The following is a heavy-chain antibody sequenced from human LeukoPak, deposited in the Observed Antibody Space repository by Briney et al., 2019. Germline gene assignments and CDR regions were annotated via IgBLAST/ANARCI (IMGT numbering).Heavy chain of an antibody. D-gene: IGHD3-10*01. CDR3: VRPNYQGSGSYFYYMDV. CDR2: IDWNSGSI. CDR1: GFSFNEYG. J-gene: IGHJ6*03. V-gene: IGHV3-9*01. Sequence: QTGGSLRLSCVGFGFSFNEYGMHWVRQAPGKGLEWVSGIDWNSGSIGYADSVKGRFTISRHNARNSLYLQMDSLRPEDTAVYYCVRPNYQGSGSYFYYMDVWGKGTTVTVSS.